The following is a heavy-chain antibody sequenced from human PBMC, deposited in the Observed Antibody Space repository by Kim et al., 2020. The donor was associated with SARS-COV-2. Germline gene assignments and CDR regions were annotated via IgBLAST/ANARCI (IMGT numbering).Heavy chain of an antibody. D-gene: IGHD3-9*01. Sequence: SVKVSCKASGGTFSSYAISWVRQAPGQGLEWMGGIIPIFGTANYAQKFQGRVTITADESTSTAYMELSSLRSEDTAVYYCARGAYDILTGYTGYQGARLPFDIWGQGTMVTVSS. J-gene: IGHJ3*02. CDR3: ARGAYDILTGYTGYQGARLPFDI. CDR1: GGTFSSYA. V-gene: IGHV1-69*13. CDR2: IIPIFGTA.